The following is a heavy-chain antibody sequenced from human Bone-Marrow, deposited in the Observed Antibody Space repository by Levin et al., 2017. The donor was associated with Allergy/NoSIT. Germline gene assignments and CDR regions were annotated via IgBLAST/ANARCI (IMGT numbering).Heavy chain of an antibody. Sequence: PGGSLRLLCTASGFTFTNHGMAWVRQAPGEGLEWVSSIRNSDGTTYYADSVKGRFTISRDNSKNTLHLQMNSLRVEDTATYYCARGLAAADVSVFDYWGQGTLVTVSS. J-gene: IGHJ4*02. CDR3: ARGLAAADVSVFDY. CDR1: GFTFTNHG. D-gene: IGHD6-25*01. V-gene: IGHV3-23*01. CDR2: IRNSDGTT.